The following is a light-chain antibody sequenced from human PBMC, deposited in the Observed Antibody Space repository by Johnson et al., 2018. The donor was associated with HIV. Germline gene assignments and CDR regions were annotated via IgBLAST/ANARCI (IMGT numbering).Light chain of an antibody. Sequence: QSVLTQPPSVSAAPGQKVTISCSGSSSNIGNNDVSWYQQLPGTAPKLLIYDNNKRPSGIPDRFSASKSGTSATLDITGLQTGDEADYYCGTWDSSLGAHYVFGTGTKVTVL. CDR2: DNN. J-gene: IGLJ1*01. V-gene: IGLV1-51*01. CDR1: SSNIGNND. CDR3: GTWDSSLGAHYV.